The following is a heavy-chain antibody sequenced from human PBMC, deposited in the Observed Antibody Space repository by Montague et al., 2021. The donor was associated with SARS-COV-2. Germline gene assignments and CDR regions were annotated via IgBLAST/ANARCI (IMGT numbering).Heavy chain of an antibody. D-gene: IGHD3-10*01. J-gene: IGHJ4*02. CDR2: IYYYGSV. Sequence: SKTLSLTCTVAGDSVSRSYWNWIRQSPGKGLEWIGNIYYYGSVNYNPSLKSRLSISLDTSENQLSLTLTSVTAADTATYYCARQITMVREPFDSWGQGTLVLVSS. V-gene: IGHV4-59*08. CDR3: ARQITMVREPFDS. CDR1: GDSVSRSY.